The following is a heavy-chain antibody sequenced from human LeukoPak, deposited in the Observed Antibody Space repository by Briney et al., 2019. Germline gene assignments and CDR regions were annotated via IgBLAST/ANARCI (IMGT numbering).Heavy chain of an antibody. Sequence: GASVKVSCKASGHTFTSYGISWVRQAPGQGLEWMGWISAYNGNTNYAQKLQGRVTMTTDTSTSTAYMELRSLRSDDTAVDYCARDRDIVVVVAATGGWFDPWGQGTLVTVSS. CDR1: GHTFTSYG. J-gene: IGHJ5*02. V-gene: IGHV1-18*01. CDR3: ARDRDIVVVVAATGGWFDP. D-gene: IGHD2-15*01. CDR2: ISAYNGNT.